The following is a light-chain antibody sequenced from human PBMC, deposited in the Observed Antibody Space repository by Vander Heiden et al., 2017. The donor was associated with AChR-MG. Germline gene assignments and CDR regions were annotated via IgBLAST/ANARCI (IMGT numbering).Light chain of an antibody. V-gene: IGLV1-44*01. Sequence: QSVLTQPPSASATPGQRVTISCSGSSSNMGRKTVNWYQQLPGTAPKLLFYSSNQRPSGVPDRFSASKSGTSAALAISGLQSDDEAAYFCATWDDSLNGWVFGGGTELTVL. CDR1: SSNMGRKT. CDR3: ATWDDSLNGWV. CDR2: SSN. J-gene: IGLJ3*02.